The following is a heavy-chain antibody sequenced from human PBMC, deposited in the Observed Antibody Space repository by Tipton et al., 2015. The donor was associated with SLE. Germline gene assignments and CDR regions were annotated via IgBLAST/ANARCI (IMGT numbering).Heavy chain of an antibody. J-gene: IGHJ3*01. Sequence: TLSLTCTVSGASIRSGEYFWSWLRQQPGKGLEWIGHIPHPGITSYKPSLKSRLTISIDTARNQFFLNLRSVTAADAAVYYCARMASDSDAFDVWRQGRIVTVSS. D-gene: IGHD2-21*02. V-gene: IGHV4-31*03. CDR2: IPHPGIT. CDR1: GASIRSGEYF. CDR3: ARMASDSDAFDV.